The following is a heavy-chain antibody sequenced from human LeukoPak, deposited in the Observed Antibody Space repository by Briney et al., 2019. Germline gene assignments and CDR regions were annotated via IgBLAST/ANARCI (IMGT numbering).Heavy chain of an antibody. CDR1: GFTFSSYG. D-gene: IGHD3-3*01. V-gene: IGHV3-30*02. CDR2: IRYDGSNK. Sequence: GGSLRLSCAASGFTFSSYGMHWVRQAPGKGLEWVAFIRYDGSNKYYADSVKGRFTISRDNSKNTLYLQMNSLRAEDTAVYYCAKDSRLRFLEWLPYYFDYWGQGTLVTVSS. CDR3: AKDSRLRFLEWLPYYFDY. J-gene: IGHJ4*02.